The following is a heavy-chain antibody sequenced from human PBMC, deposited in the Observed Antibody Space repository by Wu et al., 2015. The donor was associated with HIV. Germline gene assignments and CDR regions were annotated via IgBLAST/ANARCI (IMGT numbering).Heavy chain of an antibody. CDR3: ARDGLCSGGSCFSTLTAAY. V-gene: IGHV1-18*01. CDR2: ISAYNGNT. J-gene: IGHJ4*02. CDR1: GYTFDSYG. Sequence: QVQLVQSGAEVKKPGASVKVSCKASGYTFDSYGISWVRQAPGQGLEWMGWISAYNGNTNYAEKLQGRVTMTTDTSTNTAYMELRSLRSDDTAIYYCARDGLCSGGSCFSTLTAAYWGQGTLVTVSS. D-gene: IGHD2-15*01.